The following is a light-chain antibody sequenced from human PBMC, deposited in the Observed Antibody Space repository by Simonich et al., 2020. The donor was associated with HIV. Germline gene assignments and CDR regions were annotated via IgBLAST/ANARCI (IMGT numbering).Light chain of an antibody. CDR2: DVS. Sequence: QSALTQPRSVSGSPGQSVTISCTGSSSYVGGFNYVSWYQQHPGKAPKLIIYDVSQRPSGVPDRFSGSKSGNTASLTISGLQAEDEADYYCCSYAGSYTWVFGGGTKLTVL. J-gene: IGLJ3*02. V-gene: IGLV2-11*01. CDR1: SSYVGGFNY. CDR3: CSYAGSYTWV.